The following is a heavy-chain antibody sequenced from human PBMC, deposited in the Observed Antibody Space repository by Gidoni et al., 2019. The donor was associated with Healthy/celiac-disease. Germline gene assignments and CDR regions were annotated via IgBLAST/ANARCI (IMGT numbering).Heavy chain of an antibody. CDR1: GFTFSSYA. J-gene: IGHJ6*02. Sequence: EVQLLESGGGLVQPGGSLRLSCAASGFTFSSYAMSWVRQAPGKGLEWVSAISGSGGSTYYADSVKGRFTISRDNSKNTLYLQMNSLRAEDTAVYYCAKRGNSYGLPRGGMDVWGQGTTVTVSS. CDR3: AKRGNSYGLPRGGMDV. D-gene: IGHD5-18*01. V-gene: IGHV3-23*01. CDR2: ISGSGGST.